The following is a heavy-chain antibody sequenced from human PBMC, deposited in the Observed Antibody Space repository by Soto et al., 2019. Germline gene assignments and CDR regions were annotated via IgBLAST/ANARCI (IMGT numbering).Heavy chain of an antibody. V-gene: IGHV1-3*01. Sequence: QVQLVQSGAEVKKPGASVKVSCKASGYTFTSYAMHWVRQAPGQRLEWMGWINAGNGNTKYSQKFQGRVTITRDTSASTAYMELISLRSEDTAVYYCARGGVLLWFGELLSHWFDPWGQGTLVTVSS. CDR3: ARGGVLLWFGELLSHWFDP. CDR1: GYTFTSYA. D-gene: IGHD3-10*01. J-gene: IGHJ5*02. CDR2: INAGNGNT.